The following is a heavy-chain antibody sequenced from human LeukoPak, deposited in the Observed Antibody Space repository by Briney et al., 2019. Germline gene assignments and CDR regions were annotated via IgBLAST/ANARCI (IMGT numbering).Heavy chain of an antibody. CDR3: ARVIFGDYYYDSSGYPDY. CDR2: ISAYNGNT. CDR1: GYTFTSYG. J-gene: IGHJ4*02. Sequence: ASVKVSCEASGYTFTSYGISWVRQAPGQGLEWMGWISAYNGNTNYAQKLQGRVTMTTDTSTSTAYMELGSLRSDDTAVYYCARVIFGDYYYDSSGYPDYWGQGTLVTVSS. V-gene: IGHV1-18*01. D-gene: IGHD3-22*01.